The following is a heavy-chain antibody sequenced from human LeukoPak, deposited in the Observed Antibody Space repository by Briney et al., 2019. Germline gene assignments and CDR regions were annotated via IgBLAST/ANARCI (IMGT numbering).Heavy chain of an antibody. CDR1: GFTFSSYA. CDR3: AKLVRGVVGPYYDY. V-gene: IGHV3-23*01. J-gene: IGHJ4*02. D-gene: IGHD3-10*01. CDR2: ISGSGYST. Sequence: PGGSLRLSCAASGFTFSSYAMSWLPPAPGKGLEGGSAISGSGYSTYCADSVKGRFLICRDNFKDALYMQLYSLRVGDTAVYYCAKLVRGVVGPYYDYWGQGTLVTVSS.